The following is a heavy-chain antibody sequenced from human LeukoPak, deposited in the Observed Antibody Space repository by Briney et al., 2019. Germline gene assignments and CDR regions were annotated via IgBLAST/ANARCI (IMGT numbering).Heavy chain of an antibody. CDR1: GYTFTGYY. D-gene: IGHD2-21*01. CDR2: INPNSGGT. V-gene: IGHV1-2*06. J-gene: IGHJ3*02. CDR3: ARDVVVGNAFDI. Sequence: ASVKVSCNASGYTFTGYYMHWVRQAPGQGLEWMGRINPNSGGTNYAQKFQGRVTMTRDTSISTAYMELSRLRSDDTAVYYCARDVVVGNAFDIWGQGTMVTVSS.